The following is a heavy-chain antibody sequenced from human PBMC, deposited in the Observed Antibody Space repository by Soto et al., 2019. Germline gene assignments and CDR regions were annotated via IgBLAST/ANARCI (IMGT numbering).Heavy chain of an antibody. J-gene: IGHJ4*02. CDR1: GFSVSISP. CDR3: ARDPKTSGGQHWAFNYFDS. CDR2: ISYDGTNK. D-gene: IGHD7-27*01. Sequence: LRLSCAASGFSVSISPMHWGRQAPCKGPEWVALISYDGTNKFYADSVKGRFTISRDNSKSTLYLQVDSLRPEDAAVYYCARDPKTSGGQHWAFNYFDSWGQGTLVTVS. V-gene: IGHV3-30-3*01.